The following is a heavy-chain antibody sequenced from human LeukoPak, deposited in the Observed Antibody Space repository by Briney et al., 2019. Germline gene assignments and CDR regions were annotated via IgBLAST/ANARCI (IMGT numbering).Heavy chain of an antibody. D-gene: IGHD3-16*01. CDR3: ASNRWGSRYNWFDP. CDR2: IYTNGST. CDR1: GGSISSYY. J-gene: IGHJ5*01. V-gene: IGHV4-4*07. Sequence: SETLSLTCTASGGSISSYYWSWIRQPAGKGLEWIGHIYTNGSTNCNPSLKSRVTMSVDTSKNQFSLRLSSVTAADTAVYYCASNRWGSRYNWFDPWGQGTTVTVSS.